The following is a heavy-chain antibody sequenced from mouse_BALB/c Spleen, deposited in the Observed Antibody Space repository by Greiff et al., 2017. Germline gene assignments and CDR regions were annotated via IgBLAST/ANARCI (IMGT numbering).Heavy chain of an antibody. Sequence: VKLQESGAELVKPGASVKLSCKASGYTFTSYWMHWVKQRPGQGLEWIGEINPSNGRTNYNEKFKSKATLTVDKSSSTAYMQLSSLTSEDSAVYYCARGGVRRGGYAMDYWGQGTSVTVSS. CDR2: INPSNGRT. D-gene: IGHD2-14*01. CDR1: GYTFTSYW. J-gene: IGHJ4*01. CDR3: ARGGVRRGGYAMDY. V-gene: IGHV1S81*02.